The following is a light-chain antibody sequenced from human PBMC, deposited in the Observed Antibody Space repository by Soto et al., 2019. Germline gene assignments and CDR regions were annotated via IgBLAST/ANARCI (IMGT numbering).Light chain of an antibody. J-gene: IGLJ2*01. CDR1: SSDVGGYNY. Sequence: QPVLTQPASVSGSPGQSITISCTGTSSDVGGYNYVSWYQQHPGKAPKLMIDDVSNRPSGVSNRFSGSKSGNTASLTISGLQAEDEADYYCSSYTSSSTLEFGGGTKLTVL. V-gene: IGLV2-14*01. CDR2: DVS. CDR3: SSYTSSSTLE.